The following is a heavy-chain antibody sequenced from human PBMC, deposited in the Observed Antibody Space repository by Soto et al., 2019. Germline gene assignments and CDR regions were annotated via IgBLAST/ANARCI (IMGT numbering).Heavy chain of an antibody. CDR1: GFTFSSYA. Sequence: HLGGSLRLSCSASGFTFSSYAMHWVRQAPGKGLEYVSAISSNGGSTYYADSVKGRFTISRDNSKNTLYLQMSSLRAEDTAVYYCVKSGYYDSKRAFDIWGQGTMVTVSS. D-gene: IGHD3-22*01. CDR2: ISSNGGST. V-gene: IGHV3-64D*06. CDR3: VKSGYYDSKRAFDI. J-gene: IGHJ3*02.